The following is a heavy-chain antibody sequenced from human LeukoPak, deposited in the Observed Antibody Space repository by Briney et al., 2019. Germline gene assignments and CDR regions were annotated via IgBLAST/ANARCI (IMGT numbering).Heavy chain of an antibody. V-gene: IGHV3-30*18. CDR2: ISHDGSDK. Sequence: GGSLRLSCAASGFILSPYGMHWVRQAPGKGLEWVAGISHDGSDKYYEDSVKGRFTISRDNSKNTVNLQMTGLGAEDTTVYYCAKGGCRTSRCYVTLWGPGTLVTVSS. CDR3: AKGGCRTSRCYVTL. J-gene: IGHJ4*02. D-gene: IGHD2-2*01. CDR1: GFILSPYG.